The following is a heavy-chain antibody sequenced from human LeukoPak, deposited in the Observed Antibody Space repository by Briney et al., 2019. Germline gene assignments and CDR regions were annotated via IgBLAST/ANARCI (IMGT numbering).Heavy chain of an antibody. CDR1: GGSISSGDYY. CDR3: ARRHTIFGVVIKYYFDY. D-gene: IGHD3-3*01. V-gene: IGHV4-30-4*01. J-gene: IGHJ4*02. Sequence: PSETLSLTCTVSGGSISSGDYYWSWIRQPPGKGLEWIGYIYYSGSTYYNPSLKSRVTISVDTSKNQFSLKLSSVTAADTAVYYCARRHTIFGVVIKYYFDYWGQGTLVTVSS. CDR2: IYYSGST.